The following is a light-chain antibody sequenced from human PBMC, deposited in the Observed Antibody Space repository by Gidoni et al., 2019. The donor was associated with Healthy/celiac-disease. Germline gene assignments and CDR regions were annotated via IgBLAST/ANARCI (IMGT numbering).Light chain of an antibody. CDR1: SSDVGSYNL. V-gene: IGLV2-23*01. Sequence: QSALTQPASVSGSPGQSITISCTGTSSDVGSYNLVSWYQQHPGKAPKLMIYEGSKRPSGVSKRFAGSKSGNTASLTISGLQADDEADYYCCSYAGRLVFGGGTKLTVL. J-gene: IGLJ2*01. CDR2: EGS. CDR3: CSYAGRLV.